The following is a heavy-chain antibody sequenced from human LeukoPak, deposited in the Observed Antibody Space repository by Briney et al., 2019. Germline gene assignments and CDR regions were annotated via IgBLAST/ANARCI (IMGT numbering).Heavy chain of an antibody. J-gene: IGHJ4*02. D-gene: IGHD4-17*01. Sequence: SETLSLTCAVSGGSISSGGYSWSWIRQPPGKGLEWIGYIYHSGSIYYNPSLKSRVTISVDRSKNQFSLKLSSVTAADTAVYYCARYYGAHIFDYWGQGTLVTVSS. V-gene: IGHV4-30-2*01. CDR3: ARYYGAHIFDY. CDR1: GGSISSGGYS. CDR2: IYHSGSI.